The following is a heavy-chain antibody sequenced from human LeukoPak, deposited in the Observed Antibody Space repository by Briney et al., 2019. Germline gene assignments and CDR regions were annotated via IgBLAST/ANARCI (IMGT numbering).Heavy chain of an antibody. V-gene: IGHV4-61*01. J-gene: IGHJ4*02. CDR1: GGSVSSGSYY. CDR2: IYYSGST. D-gene: IGHD6-19*01. Sequence: PSETLSLTCTVSGGSVSSGSYYWSWIRQPPGAGLEWIGYIYYSGSTNYNPSLKSRVTISVDTSKNQFSLKLSSVTAADTAVYYCAREAVAGSIDYWGQGTLVTVSS. CDR3: AREAVAGSIDY.